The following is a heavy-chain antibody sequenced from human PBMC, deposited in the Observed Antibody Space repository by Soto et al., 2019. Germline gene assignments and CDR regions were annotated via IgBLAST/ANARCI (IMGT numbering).Heavy chain of an antibody. CDR3: AKDQRMAVADPLMDV. D-gene: IGHD6-19*01. J-gene: IGHJ6*03. CDR1: GFTFDDYA. Sequence: EVQLVESGGGLVQPGRSLRLSCAASGFTFDDYAMHWVRQAPGKGQEWVSGISWNSGSIGYADSVKGRFTISRDNAKNSLYLQMNSLRAEDTALYYCAKDQRMAVADPLMDVWGKGTTVTVSS. CDR2: ISWNSGSI. V-gene: IGHV3-9*01.